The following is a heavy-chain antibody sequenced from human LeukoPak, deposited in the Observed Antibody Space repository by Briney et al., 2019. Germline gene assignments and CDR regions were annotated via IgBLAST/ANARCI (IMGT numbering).Heavy chain of an antibody. CDR2: ISSSSSYI. CDR3: ARDSLSGFGELSGDY. D-gene: IGHD3-10*01. V-gene: IGHV3-21*01. Sequence: GGPLRLSCAASGFTFSSYSMNWVRQAPGKGLEWVSSISSSSSYIYYADSVKGRFTISRDNAKNSLYLQMNSLRAEDTAVYYCARDSLSGFGELSGDYWGQGTLVTVSS. J-gene: IGHJ4*02. CDR1: GFTFSSYS.